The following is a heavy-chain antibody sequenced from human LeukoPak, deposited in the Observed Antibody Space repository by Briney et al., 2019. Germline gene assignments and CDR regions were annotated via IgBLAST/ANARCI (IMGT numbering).Heavy chain of an antibody. J-gene: IGHJ3*02. CDR1: GFTFSSYS. Sequence: PGGSLRLSCAASGFTFSSYSMNWVRQAPGKGLEWVSSISSSSSYIYYADSVKGRFTISRDNAKNSLYLQMNRLRAEDTAVYYCARVPGYSSGVAFDIWGQGTMVTVSS. D-gene: IGHD6-19*01. V-gene: IGHV3-21*01. CDR2: ISSSSSYI. CDR3: ARVPGYSSGVAFDI.